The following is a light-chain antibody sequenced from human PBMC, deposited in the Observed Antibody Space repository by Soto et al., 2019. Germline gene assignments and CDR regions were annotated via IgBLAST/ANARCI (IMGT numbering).Light chain of an antibody. CDR2: ATP. CDR1: QTINSY. J-gene: IGKJ3*01. Sequence: DIQMTQSPSSLSASVGDRVSITCRASQTINSYLTWYQQKPGKAPKLLIYATPSLQTGVPSRFSGSGSGTDFTLTISSLQPEDFATYYCQQSYSAPLTFGPGTRLDLK. V-gene: IGKV1-39*01. CDR3: QQSYSAPLT.